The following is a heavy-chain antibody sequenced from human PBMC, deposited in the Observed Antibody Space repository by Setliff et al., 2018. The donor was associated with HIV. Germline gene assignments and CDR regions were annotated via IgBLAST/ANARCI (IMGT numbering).Heavy chain of an antibody. V-gene: IGHV1-69*06. CDR3: ARLMGDDFWSGHSNWFDP. CDR2: IIPLFGTT. D-gene: IGHD3-3*01. Sequence: SVKVSCKASGGTFSNYAISWVRQAPGQGLEWMGRIIPLFGTTNYAQKFQGRVTIIADKSTSTAYMEVSSLRSEDTAVYYCARLMGDDFWSGHSNWFDPGAREPWSPSPQ. J-gene: IGHJ5*02. CDR1: GGTFSNYA.